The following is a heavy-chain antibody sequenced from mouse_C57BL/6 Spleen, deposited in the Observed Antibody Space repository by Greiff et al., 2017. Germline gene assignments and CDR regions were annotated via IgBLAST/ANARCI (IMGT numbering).Heavy chain of an antibody. Sequence: QVQLQQPGAELVKPGASVKLSCKASGYTFTSYWMQWVKQRTGQGLEWIGEIDPSDSYTNYNQKFKGKATLTVDTSSSTAYMQLSSLTSEDSAVXDCARTDWADYWGQGTTLTGSS. D-gene: IGHD4-1*01. V-gene: IGHV1-50*01. J-gene: IGHJ2*01. CDR3: ARTDWADY. CDR1: GYTFTSYW. CDR2: IDPSDSYT.